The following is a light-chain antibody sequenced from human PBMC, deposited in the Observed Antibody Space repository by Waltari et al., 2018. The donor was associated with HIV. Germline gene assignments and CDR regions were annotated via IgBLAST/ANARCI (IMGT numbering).Light chain of an antibody. Sequence: QSVLTQPPSASGTPGQRVTISCSGSSSNIEINTVSWYQQFPGTAPQLLIYSNNPAPSGVPGRFSGSKSGTSAALAISGLQSEDEADYYCATWDDSVNGPVFGGGTKLTVL. CDR3: ATWDDSVNGPV. V-gene: IGLV1-44*01. J-gene: IGLJ3*02. CDR1: SSNIEINT. CDR2: SNN.